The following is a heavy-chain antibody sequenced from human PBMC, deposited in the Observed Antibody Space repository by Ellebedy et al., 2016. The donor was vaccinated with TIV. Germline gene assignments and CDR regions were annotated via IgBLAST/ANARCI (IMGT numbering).Heavy chain of an antibody. D-gene: IGHD5-18*01. Sequence: PGGSLRLSCAASGFTFSSYGLHGVRQAPGKGLEWVAVIWYDGSNKYYADSVKGRFTIARDNSKNTLYLQMNSLRAEDTAVYYCAKDRSYGHGGFDYWGQGTLVTVSS. J-gene: IGHJ4*02. CDR1: GFTFSSYG. CDR3: AKDRSYGHGGFDY. CDR2: IWYDGSNK. V-gene: IGHV3-33*06.